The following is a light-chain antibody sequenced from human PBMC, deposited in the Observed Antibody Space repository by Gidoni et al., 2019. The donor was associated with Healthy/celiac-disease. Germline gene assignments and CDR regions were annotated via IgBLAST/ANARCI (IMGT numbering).Light chain of an antibody. CDR1: QSGSSN. V-gene: IGKV3-15*01. CDR2: GAS. CDR3: QQYNNRLT. Sequence: EIVMTQSPATLSVSPGERATLSCRASQSGSSNLAWYQQKPGQAPRLLIYGASTRATGIPARFSGSGAGTEFTLTISSLQSEDVAVYYCQQYNNRLTFGQGTRLEIK. J-gene: IGKJ5*01.